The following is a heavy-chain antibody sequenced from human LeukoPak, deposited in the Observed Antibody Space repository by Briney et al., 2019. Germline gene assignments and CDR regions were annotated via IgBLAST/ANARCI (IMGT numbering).Heavy chain of an antibody. D-gene: IGHD6-6*01. V-gene: IGHV3-30*09. Sequence: GGSLRLSCAASGFTFSSYAMHWVRQAPGKGLEWVAFISSDGSNKYYADSVRGRFAISRDDSKNTLYLQMNGLRDEDTAVYYCDPHDSASQFWGQGTLVTVSS. CDR2: ISSDGSNK. J-gene: IGHJ4*02. CDR1: GFTFSSYA. CDR3: DPHDSASQF.